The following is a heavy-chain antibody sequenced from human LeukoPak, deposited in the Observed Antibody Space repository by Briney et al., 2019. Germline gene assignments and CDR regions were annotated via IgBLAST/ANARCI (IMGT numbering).Heavy chain of an antibody. J-gene: IGHJ4*02. D-gene: IGHD3-22*01. Sequence: SVRVSCKASGGSFSNYAISWVRQAPGQGLQWVGGIIPIFGTPNYAQKFQGRVTITADESTSTAYMELSSPRSEDTAVYYCARDRYYDSGGYFSAEDFDYWGQGTLVTASS. CDR1: GGSFSNYA. V-gene: IGHV1-69*13. CDR3: ARDRYYDSGGYFSAEDFDY. CDR2: IIPIFGTP.